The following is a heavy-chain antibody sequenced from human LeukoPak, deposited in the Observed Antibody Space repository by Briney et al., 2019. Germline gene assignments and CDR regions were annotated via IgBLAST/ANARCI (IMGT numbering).Heavy chain of an antibody. CDR3: ARDFTFGGVIAALDY. V-gene: IGHV3-30-3*01. CDR1: GFTFSSYA. Sequence: PGGSLRLSCAASGFTFSSYAMHWVRQAPGKGLEWVAVISYDGSNKYYEDSVKGRFTISRDNSKNTLYLQMNSLRAEDTAVYYCARDFTFGGVIAALDYWGQGTLVTVSS. D-gene: IGHD3-16*02. J-gene: IGHJ4*02. CDR2: ISYDGSNK.